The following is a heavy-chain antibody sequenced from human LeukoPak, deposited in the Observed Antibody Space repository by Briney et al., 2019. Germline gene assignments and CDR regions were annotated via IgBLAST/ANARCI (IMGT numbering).Heavy chain of an antibody. V-gene: IGHV3-15*01. CDR3: TTVTYYYGSGFFDY. D-gene: IGHD3-10*01. CDR2: IKSKTDGGTT. Sequence: GGSLRLSCAASGFTFSNAWMSWVRQAPGKGLEWVGRIKSKTDGGTTDYAAPVKGRFTISRDDSKNTLYLQMNSLKTEDTAVYYCTTVTYYYGSGFFDYWGQGTLVTVSS. J-gene: IGHJ4*02. CDR1: GFTFSNAW.